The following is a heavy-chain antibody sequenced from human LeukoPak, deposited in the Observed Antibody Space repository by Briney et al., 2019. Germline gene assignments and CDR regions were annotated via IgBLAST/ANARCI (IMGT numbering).Heavy chain of an antibody. D-gene: IGHD6-13*01. CDR2: ISHSGST. V-gene: IGHV4-34*01. CDR1: GGSLSGYY. CDR3: ADSSSWDY. J-gene: IGHJ4*02. Sequence: SETLSLTCAVYGGSLSGYYWTWIRQPPGKGLEWIGRISHSGSTNYNPSLKSRVTISVDTSKNHFSLKLSSVTAADTALYYCADSSSWDYWGQGTLVTVSS.